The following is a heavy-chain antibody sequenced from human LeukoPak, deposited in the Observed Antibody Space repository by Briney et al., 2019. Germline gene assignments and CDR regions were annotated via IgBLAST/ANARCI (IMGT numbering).Heavy chain of an antibody. D-gene: IGHD1-14*01. CDR1: GFTFSNYV. V-gene: IGHV3-33*01. Sequence: GRSLRLSCAASGFTFSNYVMHWVRQAPGKGLEWVAVIWYDGSNEYYADSLKGRFTISRDNSKNTLYLQMNSLRAEDTAVYYCAGIRGAEISDAFNIWGQGTVVTVSS. J-gene: IGHJ3*02. CDR3: AGIRGAEISDAFNI. CDR2: IWYDGSNE.